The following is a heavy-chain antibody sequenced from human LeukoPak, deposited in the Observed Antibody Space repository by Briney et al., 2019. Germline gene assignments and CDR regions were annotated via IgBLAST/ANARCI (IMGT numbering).Heavy chain of an antibody. CDR1: GFTFSSYW. D-gene: IGHD6-19*01. Sequence: GGSLRLSCAASGFTFSSYWMSWVRQAPGKGLEWVANMNLDGSEKYYVDSVKGRFTISRDNAKNSLYLQMHSLRAEDAAVYYCGRDKKWLQYYYRVDVWGQGTTVIVSS. J-gene: IGHJ6*02. CDR3: GRDKKWLQYYYRVDV. V-gene: IGHV3-7*01. CDR2: MNLDGSEK.